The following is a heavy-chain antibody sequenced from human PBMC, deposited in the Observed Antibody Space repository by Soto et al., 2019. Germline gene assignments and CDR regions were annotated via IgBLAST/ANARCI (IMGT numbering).Heavy chain of an antibody. CDR1: GGSISSYY. J-gene: IGHJ6*03. D-gene: IGHD2-8*01. Sequence: QVQLQESGPGLRKPSETLSLTCTVSGGSISSYYWTWIRQPPGKGLEWIGYIYYSGSTNYNPSLENRVTMSVDTSKNQFYLTLTSVTAAETAIYYCARVEANVYMDVWGKGTTVTVSS. CDR3: ARVEANVYMDV. CDR2: IYYSGST. V-gene: IGHV4-59*01.